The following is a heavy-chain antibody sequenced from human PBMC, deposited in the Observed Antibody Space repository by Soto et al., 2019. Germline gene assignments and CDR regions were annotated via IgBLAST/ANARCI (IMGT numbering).Heavy chain of an antibody. D-gene: IGHD3-10*01. CDR1: GYMFTSYY. CDR3: SRVDPGETSPFDH. J-gene: IGHJ4*01. Sequence: ASAKVSCKASGYMFTSYYIHWVRQAPGQGLEWMGWINPFDGSRMFAQSFQGRVTMTRDTSTSTVYMEVSSLRSEDTAVYYCSRVDPGETSPFDHWG. CDR2: INPFDGSR. V-gene: IGHV1-46*03.